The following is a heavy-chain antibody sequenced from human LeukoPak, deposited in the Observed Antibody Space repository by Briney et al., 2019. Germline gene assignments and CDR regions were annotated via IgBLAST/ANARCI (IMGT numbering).Heavy chain of an antibody. CDR2: INSDGSST. V-gene: IGHV3-74*01. J-gene: IGHJ1*01. Sequence: PGGSLRLSCAASGFTFSSYWMHWVRQAPGKGLVWVSRINSDGSSTSYADSVKGRFTISRDNAKNTLYLQMNSLRAEDTAVYYCARSPTYYYDSSGYSAPEYFQHWGQGTLVTVSS. CDR1: GFTFSSYW. CDR3: ARSPTYYYDSSGYSAPEYFQH. D-gene: IGHD3-22*01.